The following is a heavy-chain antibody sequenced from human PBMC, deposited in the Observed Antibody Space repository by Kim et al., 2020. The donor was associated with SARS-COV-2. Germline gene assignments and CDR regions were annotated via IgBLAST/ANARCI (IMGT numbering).Heavy chain of an antibody. D-gene: IGHD1-26*01. Sequence: YAQKFQGRGTMTKDTSTSTGYMELSSLRSEDTAVYYCARDRPYSGSYFDYWGQGTLVTVSS. J-gene: IGHJ4*02. V-gene: IGHV1-46*01. CDR3: ARDRPYSGSYFDY.